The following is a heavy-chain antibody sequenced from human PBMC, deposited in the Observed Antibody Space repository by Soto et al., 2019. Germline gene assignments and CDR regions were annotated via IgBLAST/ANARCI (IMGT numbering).Heavy chain of an antibody. CDR2: ISYDGSNK. D-gene: IGHD4-4*01. J-gene: IGHJ6*02. V-gene: IGHV3-30-3*01. CDR1: GFTFSSYA. CDR3: ARDTTVTTPIRYYYYGMDV. Sequence: GSLRLSCAASGFTFSSYAMHWVRQAPGKGLEWVAVISYDGSNKYYADSVKGRFTISRANSKNTLYLQMNSLRAEDTAVNYCARDTTVTTPIRYYYYGMDVWGQGTTVTVSS.